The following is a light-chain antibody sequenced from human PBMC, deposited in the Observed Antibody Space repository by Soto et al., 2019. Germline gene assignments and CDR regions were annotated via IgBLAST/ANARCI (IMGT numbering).Light chain of an antibody. CDR1: SSDVGGYNY. CDR2: DVS. CDR3: CSFGGSYTI. J-gene: IGLJ2*01. V-gene: IGLV2-11*01. Sequence: QSALTQTRSVSGSPGQSVTISCTGTSSDVGGYNYVSWYKQHPGKAPKLMIYDVSERPSGVPDRFSGSKSGNTASLTISGLQAEDEADYYCCSFGGSYTIFGGGTKLTVL.